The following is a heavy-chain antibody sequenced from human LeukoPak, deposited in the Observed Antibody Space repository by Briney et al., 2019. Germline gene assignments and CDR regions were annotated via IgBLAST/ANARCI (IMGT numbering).Heavy chain of an antibody. Sequence: GGSLRLSFAASGFTFYDYAMHWVRQAPGTGLEWVSLIGWAGGSTYYSDSVQGRFTISRDNTKNSMNLQMNSLRAEETAFYYCAKDIVVVPAAVRREPSYYYYYGMDVWGKGTTVTVSS. CDR1: GFTFYDYA. CDR2: IGWAGGST. J-gene: IGHJ6*04. D-gene: IGHD2-2*01. CDR3: AKDIVVVPAAVRREPSYYYYYGMDV. V-gene: IGHV3-43D*04.